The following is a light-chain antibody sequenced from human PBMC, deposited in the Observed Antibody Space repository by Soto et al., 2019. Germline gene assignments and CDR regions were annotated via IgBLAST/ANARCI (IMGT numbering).Light chain of an antibody. J-gene: IGLJ1*01. Sequence: QSVLTQPPSVSGAPGQRVTISCTGSSSNIGAGYDVHWYQQLPGTAPKLLIYGNSNRPSGVPDRFSGSKSGTSASLAITGLQAEDEAHYYCQSYDSSLSGPYYVFGTGTKLTVL. V-gene: IGLV1-40*01. CDR1: SSNIGAGYD. CDR2: GNS. CDR3: QSYDSSLSGPYYV.